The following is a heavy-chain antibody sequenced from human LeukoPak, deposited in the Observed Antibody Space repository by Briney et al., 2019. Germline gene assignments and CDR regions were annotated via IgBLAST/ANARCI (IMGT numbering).Heavy chain of an antibody. J-gene: IGHJ4*02. CDR3: ASGGYSYGFDY. V-gene: IGHV4-30-2*01. Sequence: SETLSLTCTVSGGSITSGEHYCSWIRQPPGKGLEWIGYIYHNGNTYYSPSLKSRVTISVDRSKNQLSLKLSSVTAADTAMYYCASGGYSYGFDYWGQGTLVTVSS. CDR2: IYHNGNT. CDR1: GGSITSGEHY. D-gene: IGHD5-18*01.